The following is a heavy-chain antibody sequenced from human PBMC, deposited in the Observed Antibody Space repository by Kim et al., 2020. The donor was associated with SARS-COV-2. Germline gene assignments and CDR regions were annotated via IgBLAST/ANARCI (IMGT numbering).Heavy chain of an antibody. D-gene: IGHD1-26*01. CDR1: GFTFSSSS. J-gene: IGHJ4*02. CDR2: ISTSSGSI. Sequence: GGSLRLSCAASGFTFSSSSMNWVRRAPGKGLEWVSYISTSSGSIYYADSVKGRFTVSRDNAKNSLYLQMNSLRVEDTAVYHCATGGAGYWGQGPLVSVSS. CDR3: ATGGAGY. V-gene: IGHV3-48*01.